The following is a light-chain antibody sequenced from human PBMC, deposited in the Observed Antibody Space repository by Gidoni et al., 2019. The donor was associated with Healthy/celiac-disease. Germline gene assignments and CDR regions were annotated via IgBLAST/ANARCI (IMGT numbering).Light chain of an antibody. CDR1: QSVSSSY. V-gene: IGKV3-20*01. CDR3: QQYGSSPIT. Sequence: EIVLTQSPGTPSLSPGVSATFSCRPSQSVSSSYLAWYQQKPGQAPRRLIYGASSRATGLPDRFSGSGSGTDFTLTISRLEPEDFAVYYCQQYGSSPITFGQGTRLEIK. CDR2: GAS. J-gene: IGKJ5*01.